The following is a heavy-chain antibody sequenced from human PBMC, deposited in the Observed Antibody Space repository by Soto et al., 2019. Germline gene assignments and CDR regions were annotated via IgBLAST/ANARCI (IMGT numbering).Heavy chain of an antibody. J-gene: IGHJ6*02. V-gene: IGHV3-15*01. CDR1: GFTFSNAW. CDR2: IKSKTDGGTT. D-gene: IGHD3-22*01. Sequence: PGGSLRLSCAASGFTFSNAWMSWVRQAPGKGLEWVGRIKSKTDGGTTDYAAPVKGRFTISRDDSKNTLYLQMNSLKTEDTAVYYCTTEYYYDSSGLYYGMDVWGQGTTVTVSS. CDR3: TTEYYYDSSGLYYGMDV.